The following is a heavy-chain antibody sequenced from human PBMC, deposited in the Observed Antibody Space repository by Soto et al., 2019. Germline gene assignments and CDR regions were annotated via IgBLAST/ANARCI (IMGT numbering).Heavy chain of an antibody. CDR1: GFTFSSYA. CDR3: AKHFVNGEVDY. D-gene: IGHD3-10*01. J-gene: IGHJ4*02. Sequence: EVQLLESGGGLVQPGGSLRLSCAASGFTFSSYAMSWVRQAPGKGLEWVSIISGSGGSTFYADSVKGRFTISRDNSKNTLYLQMNSLTAEDTAVYYCAKHFVNGEVDYWGQGTLVNVSS. CDR2: ISGSGGST. V-gene: IGHV3-23*01.